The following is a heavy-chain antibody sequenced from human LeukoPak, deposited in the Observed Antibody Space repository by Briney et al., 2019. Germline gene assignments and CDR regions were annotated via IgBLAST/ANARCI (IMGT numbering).Heavy chain of an antibody. CDR3: ARRRLAVAGNNWFDP. V-gene: IGHV1-69*05. CDR1: EGTFRSYA. CDR2: IIPIFGTA. D-gene: IGHD6-19*01. J-gene: IGHJ5*02. Sequence: SVKVSCKASEGTFRSYAISWVRQAPGQGLEWMGGIIPIFGTANYAQKFQGRVTITTDESTSTAYMELSSLRSEDTAVYYCARRRLAVAGNNWFDPWGQGTLVTVSS.